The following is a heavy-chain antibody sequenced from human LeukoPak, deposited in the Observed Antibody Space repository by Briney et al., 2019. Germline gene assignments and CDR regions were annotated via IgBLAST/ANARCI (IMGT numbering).Heavy chain of an antibody. D-gene: IGHD6-6*01. CDR1: GFTFSSYA. CDR3: ARDPVRRYDN. V-gene: IGHV3-23*01. CDR2: ISGSGGST. J-gene: IGHJ4*02. Sequence: GGSLRLSCAASGFTFSSYAMSWVRQAPGKGLEWVSAISGSGGSTYYADSVKGRFTISRDDTKNSLYLQMNSLRGEDTAVYYCARDPVRRYDNWGQGTLVTVSS.